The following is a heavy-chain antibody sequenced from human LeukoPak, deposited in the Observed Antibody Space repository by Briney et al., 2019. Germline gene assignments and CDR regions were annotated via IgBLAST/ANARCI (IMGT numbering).Heavy chain of an antibody. V-gene: IGHV3-53*01. CDR2: IYSGGST. CDR1: GFTFSSYS. D-gene: IGHD6-19*01. J-gene: IGHJ4*02. Sequence: PGGSLRLSCAASGFTFSSYSMNWVRQAPGKGLEWVSVIYSGGSTYYADSVKGRFTISRDNSKNTLYLQMNSLRAEDTAVYYCARDDPVAGTVDYWGQGTLVTVSS. CDR3: ARDDPVAGTVDY.